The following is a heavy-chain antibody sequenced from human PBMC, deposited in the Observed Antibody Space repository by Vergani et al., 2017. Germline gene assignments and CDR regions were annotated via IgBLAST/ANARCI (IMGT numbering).Heavy chain of an antibody. Sequence: EVQLLESGGGLVQPGGSLRLSCAASGFTFSSYAMSWVRQAPGKGLEWVAAISGSGGSTYYADSVKGRFTISRDNSKNTLYLQMNSLRAEDTAVYYCAKEGPLPGDCGGGSCHNYDYVWGSFDYWGQGTLVTVSS. V-gene: IGHV3-23*01. CDR1: GFTFSSYA. CDR3: AKEGPLPGDCGGGSCHNYDYVWGSFDY. D-gene: IGHD3-16*01. J-gene: IGHJ4*02. CDR2: ISGSGGST.